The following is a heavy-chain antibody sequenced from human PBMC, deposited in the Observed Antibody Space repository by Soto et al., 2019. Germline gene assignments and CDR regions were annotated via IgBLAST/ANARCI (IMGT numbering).Heavy chain of an antibody. Sequence: SETLSLTCAVSGYSMTSGFYWGWIRQTPGKGLEWIGSVYHSGATYYNPSLQSRVSISVDTSKSQFSLKLISVSAADTGTYYCARERSFARPAGWFEPWGQGNQVTVSS. CDR2: VYHSGAT. V-gene: IGHV4-38-2*02. J-gene: IGHJ5*02. D-gene: IGHD6-13*01. CDR1: GYSMTSGFY. CDR3: ARERSFARPAGWFEP.